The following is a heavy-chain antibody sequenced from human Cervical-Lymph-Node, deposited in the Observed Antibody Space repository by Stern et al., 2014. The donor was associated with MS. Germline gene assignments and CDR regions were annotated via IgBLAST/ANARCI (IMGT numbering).Heavy chain of an antibody. V-gene: IGHV1-58*01. Sequence: HLVESGPEVKKPGTSVKVSCKASGFTFTSSAVQWVRQARGQRLEWIGWLGVGSGNTNYAQKFQERVTITRDMSTSTAYMELSSLRSEDTAVYYCAAEPMYYSDSVGAFDIWGQGTMVTVSS. CDR3: AAEPMYYSDSVGAFDI. CDR1: GFTFTSSA. D-gene: IGHD3-22*01. CDR2: LGVGSGNT. J-gene: IGHJ3*02.